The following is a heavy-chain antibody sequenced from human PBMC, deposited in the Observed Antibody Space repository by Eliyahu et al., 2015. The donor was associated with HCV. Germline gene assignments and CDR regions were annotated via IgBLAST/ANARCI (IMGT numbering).Heavy chain of an antibody. V-gene: IGHV3-33*01. CDR1: GFTFSSYG. CDR2: IWYDGSNK. Sequence: QVQLVESGGGVVQPGRSLRLSCAASGFTFSSYGMHWVRQAPGKGLEWVAVIWYDGSNKYYADSVKGRFTISRDNSKNTLYLQMNSLRAEDTAVYYCARFYGGNSAAYYYGMDVWGQGTTVTVSS. J-gene: IGHJ6*02. CDR3: ARFYGGNSAAYYYGMDV. D-gene: IGHD4-23*01.